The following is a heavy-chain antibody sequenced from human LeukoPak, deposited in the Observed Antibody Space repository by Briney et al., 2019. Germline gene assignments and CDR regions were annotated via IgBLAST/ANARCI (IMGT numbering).Heavy chain of an antibody. D-gene: IGHD3-9*01. Sequence: ASVNVSCKASGYTFTSYGISWVRQAPGQGLEWMGWINPNSGGTNYAQKFQGRVTMTRDTSISTAYMELSRLRSDDTAVYYCARTGWPYYYYYYMDVWGKGTTVTVSS. CDR2: INPNSGGT. V-gene: IGHV1-2*02. J-gene: IGHJ6*03. CDR3: ARTGWPYYYYYYMDV. CDR1: GYTFTSYG.